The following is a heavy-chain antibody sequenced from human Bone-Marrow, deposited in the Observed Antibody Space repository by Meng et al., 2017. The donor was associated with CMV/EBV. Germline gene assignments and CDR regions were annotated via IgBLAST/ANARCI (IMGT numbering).Heavy chain of an antibody. J-gene: IGHJ5*02. Sequence: GGSLRLSCTASGFTFGDYAMSWVRQAPGKGLEWVGFIRSKAYGGTTEYAASVKGRFTISRDDSKSIAYLQMNSLKTEDTAVYYCTRDMRKYYYGSRSYWGNWFDPWGQGTLVTVSS. CDR1: GFTFGDYA. CDR2: IRSKAYGGTT. V-gene: IGHV3-49*04. D-gene: IGHD3-10*01. CDR3: TRDMRKYYYGSRSYWGNWFDP.